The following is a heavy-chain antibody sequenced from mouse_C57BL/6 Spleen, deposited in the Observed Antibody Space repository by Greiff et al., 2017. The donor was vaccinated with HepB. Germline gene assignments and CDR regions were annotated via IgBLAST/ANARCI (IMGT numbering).Heavy chain of an antibody. D-gene: IGHD1-2*01. CDR3: ARHHYYDRRESDVMDY. V-gene: IGHV5-6*01. CDR2: IRSGGSYT. CDR1: GFTFSSYG. J-gene: IGHJ4*01. Sequence: EVQRVESGGDLVKPGGSLKLSCAASGFTFSSYGMSWVRQTPDKRLEWVASIRSGGSYTYYPDSVNGRFTITRDNAKNTLYLQMSSLTTEDTAMYDGARHHYYDRRESDVMDYWGQGTSVTVSS.